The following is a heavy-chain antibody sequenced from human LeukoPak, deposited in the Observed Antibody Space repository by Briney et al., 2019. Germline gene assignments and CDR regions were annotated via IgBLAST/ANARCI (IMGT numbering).Heavy chain of an antibody. CDR1: GFTFSSYG. V-gene: IGHV3-23*01. CDR2: ISGSGGST. CDR3: AKGGRTVTRADKRRQNYYYYYMDV. D-gene: IGHD4-17*01. J-gene: IGHJ6*03. Sequence: GGSLRLSCAASGFTFSSYGMSWVRQAPGKGLEWVSAISGSGGSTYYADSVKGRFTISRDNSKNTLYLQMNSLRAEDTAVYYCAKGGRTVTRADKRRQNYYYYYMDVWGKGTTVTISS.